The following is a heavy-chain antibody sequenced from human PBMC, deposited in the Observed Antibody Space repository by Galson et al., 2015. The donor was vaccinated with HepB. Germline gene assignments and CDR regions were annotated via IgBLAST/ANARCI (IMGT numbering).Heavy chain of an antibody. Sequence: SLRLSCAASGFTFGDYAMSWFRQAPGKGLEWVGFIRSKAYGGTTEYAASVKGRFTISRDDSKSIAYLQMNSLKTEDTAVYYCTRGWIQLWVRAPFDLDYWGQGTLVTVSS. CDR2: IRSKAYGGTT. J-gene: IGHJ4*02. D-gene: IGHD5-18*01. CDR1: GFTFGDYA. CDR3: TRGWIQLWVRAPFDLDY. V-gene: IGHV3-49*03.